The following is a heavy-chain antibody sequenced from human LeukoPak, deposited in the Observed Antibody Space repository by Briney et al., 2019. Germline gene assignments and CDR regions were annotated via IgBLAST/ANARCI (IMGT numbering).Heavy chain of an antibody. V-gene: IGHV3-7*03. CDR2: VNRDGSET. Sequence: GGSLRLSCAASGFALSSHWMTWVRQVPGRGPEWVANVNRDGSETYYLDSVKGRFTISKDNAKNSLYLQMNSLRAEDTALYHCARNNGMDVWGQGITVIVSS. J-gene: IGHJ6*02. CDR3: ARNNGMDV. CDR1: GFALSSHW.